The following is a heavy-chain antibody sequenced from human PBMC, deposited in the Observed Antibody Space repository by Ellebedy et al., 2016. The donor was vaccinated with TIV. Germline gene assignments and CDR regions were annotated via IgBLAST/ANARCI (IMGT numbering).Heavy chain of an antibody. J-gene: IGHJ3*01. D-gene: IGHD3-9*01. CDR2: LSYDGSNE. CDR3: ARDGVLTCAFDL. V-gene: IGHV3-30-3*01. Sequence: GGSLRLXXATSGFSFSTSAMHWVRQAPGKGLEWVAVLSYDGSNEYYGDSVKGRFTISIDISKNTLYLQMNSLRPDDTAVYYCARDGVLTCAFDLWGQGTMLTVSS. CDR1: GFSFSTSA.